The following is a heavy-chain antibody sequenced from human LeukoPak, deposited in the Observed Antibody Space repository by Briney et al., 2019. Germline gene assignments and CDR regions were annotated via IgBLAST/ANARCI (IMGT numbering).Heavy chain of an antibody. CDR3: GRVGGRSKAAKGDAFDI. CDR1: GFTFSSYS. D-gene: IGHD6-6*01. CDR2: ISSGSTYM. Sequence: GGSLRLSCAASGFTFSSYSMNWVRQAPGKGLEWVSSISSGSTYMYYADSVKGRFTISRDNAQNSVFLQMNSLRAEDTAVYYCGRVGGRSKAAKGDAFDIWGQGTMVVVSS. J-gene: IGHJ3*02. V-gene: IGHV3-21*06.